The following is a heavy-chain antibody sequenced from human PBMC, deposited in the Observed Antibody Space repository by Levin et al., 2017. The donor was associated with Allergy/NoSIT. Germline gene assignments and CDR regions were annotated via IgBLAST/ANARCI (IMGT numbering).Heavy chain of an antibody. CDR1: GFTFSNAW. CDR3: TTDVGSFGYYDILTGRAGAFDI. J-gene: IGHJ3*02. D-gene: IGHD3-9*01. CDR2: IKSKTDGGTT. Sequence: GGSLRLSCAASGFTFSNAWMSWVRQAPGKGLEWVGRIKSKTDGGTTDYAAPVKGRFTISRDDSKNTLYLQMNSLKTEDTAVYYCTTDVGSFGYYDILTGRAGAFDIWGQGTMVTVSS. V-gene: IGHV3-15*01.